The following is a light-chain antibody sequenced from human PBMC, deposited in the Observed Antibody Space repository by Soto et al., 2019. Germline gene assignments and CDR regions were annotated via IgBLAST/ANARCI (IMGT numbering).Light chain of an antibody. CDR1: SSDVGGYNY. J-gene: IGLJ1*01. CDR3: SSYTTTNTYV. CDR2: EVS. V-gene: IGLV2-14*01. Sequence: QSALTQPASVSGSPGQSITISCTGTSSDVGGYNYVSWSQQHPGKAPKLMIYEVSNRPSGVSNRFSGSKSGNTASLTISGLQAEDEADYYCSSYTTTNTYVVGTGTKLTVL.